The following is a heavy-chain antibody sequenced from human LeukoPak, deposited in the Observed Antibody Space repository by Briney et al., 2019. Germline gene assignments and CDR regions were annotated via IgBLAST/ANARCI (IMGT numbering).Heavy chain of an antibody. J-gene: IGHJ4*02. D-gene: IGHD3-3*01. Sequence: SVKVPCKASGGTFSSYAISWVRQAPGQGLEWMGGIIPIFGTANYAQKFQGRVTITTDESTSTAYMELSSLRSEDTAVYYCARDRITIFGVALRGYYWGQGTLVTVSS. V-gene: IGHV1-69*05. CDR3: ARDRITIFGVALRGYY. CDR2: IIPIFGTA. CDR1: GGTFSSYA.